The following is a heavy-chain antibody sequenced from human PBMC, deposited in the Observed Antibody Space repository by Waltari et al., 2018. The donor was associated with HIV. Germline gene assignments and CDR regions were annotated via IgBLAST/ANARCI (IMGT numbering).Heavy chain of an antibody. CDR3: ARGAAAGNHFYYGMDV. CDR2: IIPILGIT. J-gene: IGHJ6*02. Sequence: QVQLVQSGAEVKKPGSSVKVSCKASGGTFTSYGISWVRQAPGQGLEWMGRIIPILGITNYAQKFQGRVTITADKSTSTAYRELRSLRSEDTAVYYCARGAAAGNHFYYGMDVWGQGTTVTVSS. D-gene: IGHD6-13*01. CDR1: GGTFTSYG. V-gene: IGHV1-69*04.